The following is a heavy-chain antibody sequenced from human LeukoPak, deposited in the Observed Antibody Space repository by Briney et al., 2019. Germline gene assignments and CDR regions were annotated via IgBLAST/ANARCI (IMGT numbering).Heavy chain of an antibody. J-gene: IGHJ6*03. CDR2: VFTTGTT. Sequence: SETLSLTCAVSGGSISSGGYSWWWVRQPPGKGLEWIGYVFTTGTTYYNPSLNSRVTISLDMSKNQFFLKLRSVTAADTAVYYCARVVGWSSGWYTLPYYYYYYMDVWGKGTTVTVSS. CDR3: ARVVGWSSGWYTLPYYYYYYMDV. CDR1: GGSISSGGYS. D-gene: IGHD6-19*01. V-gene: IGHV4-30-4*07.